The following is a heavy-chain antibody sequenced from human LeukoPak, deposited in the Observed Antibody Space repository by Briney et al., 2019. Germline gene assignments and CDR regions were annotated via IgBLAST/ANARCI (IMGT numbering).Heavy chain of an antibody. Sequence: SVKVSCKASGGTFSSYAISWVRQAPGQGLEWMGGIIPIFGTANYAQKFQGRVTITADESTSTAYMELSSLRSEDTAVYYCALNTYYYGSAFMDVWGKGTTVTISS. J-gene: IGHJ6*03. V-gene: IGHV1-69*13. CDR2: IIPIFGTA. D-gene: IGHD3-10*01. CDR1: GGTFSSYA. CDR3: ALNTYYYGSAFMDV.